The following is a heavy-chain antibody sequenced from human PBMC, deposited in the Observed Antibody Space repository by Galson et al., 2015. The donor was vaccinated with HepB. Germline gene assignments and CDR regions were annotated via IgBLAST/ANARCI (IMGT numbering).Heavy chain of an antibody. D-gene: IGHD3-16*01. CDR2: ISWNGNIF. CDR1: GFKFDDFA. Sequence: SLRLSCAGSGFKFDDFAMHWVRQAPGMGLEWVAGISWNGNIFGYADSVKGRFTISRDNAKNSLFLEMTSLRAEDTALYYCTKGYDYDFPPDYWGQGTLVAVSA. CDR3: TKGYDYDFPPDY. J-gene: IGHJ4*02. V-gene: IGHV3-9*01.